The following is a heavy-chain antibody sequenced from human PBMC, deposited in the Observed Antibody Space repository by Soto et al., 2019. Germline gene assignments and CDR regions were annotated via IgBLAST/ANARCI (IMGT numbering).Heavy chain of an antibody. V-gene: IGHV1-46*03. D-gene: IGHD3-10*01. CDR1: GYTFTSYY. Sequence: ASVKVSCKASGYTFTSYYMHWVRQAPGQGLEWMGIINTSGGSTSYAQKFQGRVTMTRDTSTSTVYMELSSLRSEDTAVYYCARDEGYNYGSGSYGYYYMDVWGKGTTVTVSS. CDR2: INTSGGST. CDR3: ARDEGYNYGSGSYGYYYMDV. J-gene: IGHJ6*03.